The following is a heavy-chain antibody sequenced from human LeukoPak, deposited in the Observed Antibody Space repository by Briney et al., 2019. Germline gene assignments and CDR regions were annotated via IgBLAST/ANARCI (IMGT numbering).Heavy chain of an antibody. CDR2: IYHSGST. CDR3: ARAGGIAAAIYYYYGMDV. D-gene: IGHD6-13*01. Sequence: SETLSLTCTVSGYSISSGYYWGWIRQPPGKGLEWIGSIYHSGSTYYNPSLKSRVTISVDTSKNQFSLKLSSVTAADTAVHYCARAGGIAAAIYYYYGMDVWGQGTTVTVSS. J-gene: IGHJ6*02. CDR1: GYSISSGYY. V-gene: IGHV4-38-2*02.